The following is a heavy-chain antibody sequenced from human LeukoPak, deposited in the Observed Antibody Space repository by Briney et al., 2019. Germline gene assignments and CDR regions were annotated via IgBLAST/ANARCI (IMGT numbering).Heavy chain of an antibody. CDR1: GYSFTSYW. CDR2: IYPGDSDT. J-gene: IGHJ5*02. Sequence: GESLKISCKGSGYSFTSYWIGWVRQMPGKGLEWMGIIYPGDSDTRYSPSFQDQVTISADKSISTAYLQWSSLKASDTAMYYCARHRAIGVRGVPWVGPNWFDPWGQGTLVTVSS. CDR3: ARHRAIGVRGVPWVGPNWFDP. D-gene: IGHD3-10*01. V-gene: IGHV5-51*01.